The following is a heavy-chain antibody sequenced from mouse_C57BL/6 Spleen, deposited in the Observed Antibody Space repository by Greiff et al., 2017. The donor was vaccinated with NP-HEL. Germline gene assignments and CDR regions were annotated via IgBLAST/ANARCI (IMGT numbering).Heavy chain of an antibody. CDR1: GYTFTDYY. J-gene: IGHJ2*01. V-gene: IGHV1-26*01. CDR2: INPNNGGT. Sequence: EVQLQQSGPELVKPGASVKISCKASGYTFTDYYMNWVKQSHGKSLEWIGDINPNNGGTSYNQKFKGKATLTVDKSSSTAYMELRSLTSEDSAVYYCAPDGYYGDYWGQGTTLTVSS. D-gene: IGHD2-3*01. CDR3: APDGYYGDY.